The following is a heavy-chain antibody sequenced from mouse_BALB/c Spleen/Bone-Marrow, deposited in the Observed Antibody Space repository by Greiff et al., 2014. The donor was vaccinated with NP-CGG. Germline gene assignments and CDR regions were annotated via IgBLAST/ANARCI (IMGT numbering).Heavy chain of an antibody. J-gene: IGHJ4*01. CDR1: GYTFTRHV. CDR2: INPYNDGT. V-gene: IGHV1-14*01. D-gene: IGHD1-1*01. Sequence: EVQLVESGPELVKPGASVKMSCKASGYTFTRHVMYWVKQKPGQGLEWIGYINPYNDGTKYNEKFKGKATLTSDKSSSTAYMELSSLTSEDSAVYYCARSLLRADYWGQGTSVTVSS. CDR3: ARSLLRADY.